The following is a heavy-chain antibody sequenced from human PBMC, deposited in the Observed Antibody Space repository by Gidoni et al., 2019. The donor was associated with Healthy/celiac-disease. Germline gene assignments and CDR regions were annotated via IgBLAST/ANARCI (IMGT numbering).Heavy chain of an antibody. D-gene: IGHD5-18*01. CDR3: ASGAMVDWMFDY. V-gene: IGHV3-66*02. CDR1: GFTVSSNY. J-gene: IGHJ4*02. CDR2: IYCGGST. Sequence: EVQLVESGGGLVQPGGSLRLSCAASGFTVSSNYMSWARQAPGKGLEWVAVIYCGGSTYFADSVKSRFTISRDNSKNTLYLQMNSLRAEDTAVYYCASGAMVDWMFDYWGQGTLVTVSS.